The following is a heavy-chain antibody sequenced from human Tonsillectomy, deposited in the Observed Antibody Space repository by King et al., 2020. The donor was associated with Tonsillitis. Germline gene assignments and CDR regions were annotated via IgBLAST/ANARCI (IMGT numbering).Heavy chain of an antibody. V-gene: IGHV2-5*02. D-gene: IGHD3-22*01. J-gene: IGHJ4*02. CDR1: GFSLSTSGVG. CDR3: AHRKDFYDSSGYFDY. Sequence: TLKESGPTLVKPPQTLTLTCTFSGFSLSTSGVGVGWIRQPPGKALEWLAVIYWDDVKRYSPSLKSRLTITKDTSKNQVVLTMTNMDPVDTATFYCAHRKDFYDSSGYFDYWGQGTLVTVSS. CDR2: IYWDDVK.